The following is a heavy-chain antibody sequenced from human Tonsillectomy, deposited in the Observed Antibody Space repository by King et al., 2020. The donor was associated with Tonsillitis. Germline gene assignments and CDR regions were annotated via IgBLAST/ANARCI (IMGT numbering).Heavy chain of an antibody. CDR3: AKDGHSSGWYYFDY. J-gene: IGHJ4*02. CDR1: GFTFSSYA. D-gene: IGHD6-19*01. V-gene: IGHV3-23*04. Sequence: VQLVESGGGLVQPGGSLRLSCAASGFTFSSYAMSWVRQAPGKGLEWGSGISNSGGNTYYADSVKGRFTISRDNSKNTLYLQMNSLRAGDTAAYYCAKDGHSSGWYYFDYWGQGPLVTVSS. CDR2: ISNSGGNT.